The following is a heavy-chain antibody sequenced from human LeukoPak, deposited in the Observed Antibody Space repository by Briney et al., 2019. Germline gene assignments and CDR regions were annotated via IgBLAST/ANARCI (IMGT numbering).Heavy chain of an antibody. CDR3: AGGSGWLIDH. Sequence: PGGSLRLSCAASGVTFSNFWMNWVRQAPGKGLEWVAIIKQDGSEKIYVDSVKGRFTISRDNAKNSLYVQMNSLTAEDTAIYYCAGGSGWLIDHWGQGTLVTVSS. CDR2: IKQDGSEK. J-gene: IGHJ4*02. D-gene: IGHD6-19*01. CDR1: GVTFSNFW. V-gene: IGHV3-7*03.